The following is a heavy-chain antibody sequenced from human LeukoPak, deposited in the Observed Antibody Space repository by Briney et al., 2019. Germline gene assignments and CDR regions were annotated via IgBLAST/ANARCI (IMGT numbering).Heavy chain of an antibody. CDR3: ARDKAHSYGYYFDP. CDR1: GDAISTYY. J-gene: IGHJ4*02. CDR2: IANGRT. V-gene: IGHV4-4*08. D-gene: IGHD3-10*01. Sequence: PSETLSLTCTVSGDAISTYYWYWIRQTPGKGLEWVGHIANGRTDYNPSLKSRAIISVDTSKNQISLRLTSVTAAGTAVYHCARDKAHSYGYYFDPWGPGTQVLVSS.